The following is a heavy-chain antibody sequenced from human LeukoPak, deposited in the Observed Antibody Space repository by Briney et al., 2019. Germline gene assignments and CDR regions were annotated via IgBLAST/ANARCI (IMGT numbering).Heavy chain of an antibody. CDR1: GFTFSNAW. V-gene: IGHV3-15*01. Sequence: GGSLRLSCAASGFTFSNAWMSWVRQAPGKGLEWVCRIKSKTDGGTTDYAAPVKGRFTISRDDSKNTLYLQMNSLKTEDTAVYYCTTDQVLLWFGESSGYWGQGTLVTVSS. CDR3: TTDQVLLWFGESSGY. J-gene: IGHJ4*02. D-gene: IGHD3-10*01. CDR2: IKSKTDGGTT.